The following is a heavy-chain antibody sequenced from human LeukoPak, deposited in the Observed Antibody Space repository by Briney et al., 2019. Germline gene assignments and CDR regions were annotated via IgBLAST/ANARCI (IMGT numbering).Heavy chain of an antibody. V-gene: IGHV3-33*06. CDR1: GFTFSNYG. CDR3: AKRYTYGMDV. J-gene: IGHJ6*04. CDR2: ILYDGSDK. Sequence: GRSLRLSCAASGFTFSNYGMHWVRQAPGKGLEWVAVILYDGSDKYYADSVKGRFTISRDNSKNMLYLQMNGLRAEDTAVYYCAKRYTYGMDVWGKGTTVTVSS. D-gene: IGHD5-18*01.